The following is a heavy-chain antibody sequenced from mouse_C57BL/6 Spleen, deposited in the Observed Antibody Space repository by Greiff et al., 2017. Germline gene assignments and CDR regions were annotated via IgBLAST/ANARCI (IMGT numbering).Heavy chain of an antibody. D-gene: IGHD1-1*01. CDR2: IDPENGDT. V-gene: IGHV14-4*01. Sequence: VQLQQSGAELVRPGASVKLSCTASGFNIKDDYMHWVKQRPEQGLEWIGWIDPENGDTEYASKFQGKATITADTSSNTAYLQLSSLTSEDTAVYSCTVYYSGSSYVRDYWGQGTTLTVSS. J-gene: IGHJ2*01. CDR1: GFNIKDDY. CDR3: TVYYSGSSYVRDY.